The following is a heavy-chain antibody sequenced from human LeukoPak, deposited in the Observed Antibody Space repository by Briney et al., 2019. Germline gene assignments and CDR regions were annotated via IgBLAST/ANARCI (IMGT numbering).Heavy chain of an antibody. J-gene: IGHJ6*03. CDR3: AREGSDWNYYYMDV. CDR2: IYHSGST. D-gene: IGHD6-19*01. Sequence: SGTLSLTCAVSGGSISSSNWWSWVRQPPGRGLEWIGEIYHSGSTNYNPSLKSRVTISVDKSKNQFSLKLSSVTAADTAVYYCAREGSDWNYYYMDVWGKGTTVTISS. CDR1: GGSISSSNW. V-gene: IGHV4-4*02.